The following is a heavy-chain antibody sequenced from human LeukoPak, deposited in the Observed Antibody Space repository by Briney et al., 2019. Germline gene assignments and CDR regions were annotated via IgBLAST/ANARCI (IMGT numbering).Heavy chain of an antibody. V-gene: IGHV4-34*01. Sequence: SETLSLTCAVYGGSFSGYYWSWIRQPPGKGLEWIGEINHSGSTNYNPSLKSRVTISVDTSKNQFSLKLSSVTAADTAVYYCARLTPSGSGSYVFREWPPAYYFDYWGQGTLVTVSS. CDR1: GGSFSGYY. CDR3: ARLTPSGSGSYVFREWPPAYYFDY. D-gene: IGHD3-10*01. CDR2: INHSGST. J-gene: IGHJ4*02.